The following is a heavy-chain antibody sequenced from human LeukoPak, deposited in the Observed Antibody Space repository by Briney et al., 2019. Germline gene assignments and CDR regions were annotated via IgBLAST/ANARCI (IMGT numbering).Heavy chain of an antibody. J-gene: IGHJ4*02. CDR2: ISGSGGST. Sequence: GGSLRLSCAASGFTLSSYAMSWVRQAPGKGLEWVSGISGSGGSTYYADSVKGRFTISRDNSKSTLYLQMNSLRAEDTAVYYCAKDLYSSLNWGQGTLVTVSS. CDR3: AKDLYSSLN. D-gene: IGHD6-6*01. CDR1: GFTLSSYA. V-gene: IGHV3-23*01.